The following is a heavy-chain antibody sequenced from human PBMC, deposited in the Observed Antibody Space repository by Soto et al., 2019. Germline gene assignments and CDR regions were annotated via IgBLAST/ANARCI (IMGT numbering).Heavy chain of an antibody. CDR1: GGSFSGFY. V-gene: IGHV4-34*01. CDR3: ATIVGANDY. CDR2: IYSSGSA. D-gene: IGHD1-26*01. Sequence: LSLTCAVHGGSFSGFYWTWIRQPPGKGLQWIGHIYSSGSANYSPSLKSRVSMSVDSSKNQISLKLSSVTAADTAVYYCATIVGANDYWGQGALVTVSS. J-gene: IGHJ4*02.